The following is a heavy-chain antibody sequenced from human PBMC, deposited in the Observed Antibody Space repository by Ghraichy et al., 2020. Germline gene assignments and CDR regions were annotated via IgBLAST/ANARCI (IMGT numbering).Heavy chain of an antibody. Sequence: LSLTCAASGFTFSTYAMSWVRQAPGKGLEWVSAISGSGSTNYADSVKGRFTISRDISKNTLYLQMNSLRAEDTAVYYCAKDEVYDSSGYYYGYFQHWGQGTLVTVSS. V-gene: IGHV3-23*01. CDR1: GFTFSTYA. CDR2: ISGSGST. D-gene: IGHD3-22*01. J-gene: IGHJ1*01. CDR3: AKDEVYDSSGYYYGYFQH.